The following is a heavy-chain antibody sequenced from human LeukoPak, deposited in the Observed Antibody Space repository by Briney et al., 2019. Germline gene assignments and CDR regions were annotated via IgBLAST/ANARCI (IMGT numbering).Heavy chain of an antibody. CDR1: GFTFSNYW. V-gene: IGHV3-74*01. J-gene: IGHJ4*02. D-gene: IGHD1-7*01. Sequence: GGSLRLSCAASGFTFSNYWMHWVRQAPGKGLVWVSRIDTDGSNTAYADSVKGRFTISRDNAKNTLYLQMNSLRAEDTAVYYCTRGGTTLDYWGQGTLVTVSS. CDR2: IDTDGSNT. CDR3: TRGGTTLDY.